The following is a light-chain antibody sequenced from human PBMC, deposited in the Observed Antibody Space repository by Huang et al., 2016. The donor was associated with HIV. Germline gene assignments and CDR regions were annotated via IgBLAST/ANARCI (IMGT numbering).Light chain of an antibody. CDR2: GAS. Sequence: EVVLTQSPDTLFSSPGERVTVSCRASQSLSSSYIAGYQQRPGQAPRLLIYGASTRATDIPDRFSGSGSGTDFTLTINRLEPADFAMYYCQQYGTSPYTFGQGTNLEIK. V-gene: IGKV3-20*01. CDR3: QQYGTSPYT. CDR1: QSLSSSY. J-gene: IGKJ2*01.